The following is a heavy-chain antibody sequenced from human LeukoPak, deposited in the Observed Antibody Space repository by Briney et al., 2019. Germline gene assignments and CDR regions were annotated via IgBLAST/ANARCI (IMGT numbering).Heavy chain of an antibody. CDR2: IYHSGST. J-gene: IGHJ3*02. CDR3: ARQWEPGAFDI. D-gene: IGHD1-26*01. V-gene: IGHV4-30-2*01. CDR1: GGSISSGGYP. Sequence: SQTLSLTCAVSGGSISSGGYPWSWIRQPPGKGLEWIGYIYHSGSTYYNPSLKSRVTISVDRSKNQFSLKLSSVTAADTAVYYCARQWEPGAFDIWGQGTMVTVSP.